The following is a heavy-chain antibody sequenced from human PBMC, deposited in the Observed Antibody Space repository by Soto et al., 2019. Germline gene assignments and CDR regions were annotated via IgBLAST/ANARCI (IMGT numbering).Heavy chain of an antibody. CDR2: INHSGST. Sequence: QSQTLSLTCAVYGGSFSGYYWSWIRQPPGKGLEWIGEINHSGSTNYNPSLKSRVTISVDTSKNQFSLKLSSVTAADTAVYYCAGWFGELLGPGIYYYYYMDVWGKGTTVTVSS. V-gene: IGHV4-34*01. D-gene: IGHD3-10*01. CDR1: GGSFSGYY. CDR3: AGWFGELLGPGIYYYYYMDV. J-gene: IGHJ6*03.